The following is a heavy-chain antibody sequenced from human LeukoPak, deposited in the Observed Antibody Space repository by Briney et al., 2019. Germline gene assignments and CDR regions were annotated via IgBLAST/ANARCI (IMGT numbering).Heavy chain of an antibody. J-gene: IGHJ4*02. CDR2: IWYDGSNK. CDR1: GFTFSSYG. V-gene: IGHV3-33*01. CDR3: ASGELLYEALDY. D-gene: IGHD1-26*01. Sequence: GGSLRLSCAASGFTFSSYGMHWVRQAPGKGLEWVAVIWYDGSNKYYADSVKGRFTISRDNSKNTLYLQMNSQRAEDTAVYYCASGELLYEALDYWGQGTLVTVSS.